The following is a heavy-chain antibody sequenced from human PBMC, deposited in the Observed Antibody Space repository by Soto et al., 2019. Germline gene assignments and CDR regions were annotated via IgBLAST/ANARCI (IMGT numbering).Heavy chain of an antibody. D-gene: IGHD6-13*01. CDR1: GYSFSSHA. J-gene: IGHJ4*02. CDR2: IIPVFGTP. V-gene: IGHV1-69*06. Sequence: QVQLEQSGSEVKKSGSSVKVSCKASGYSFSSHAITWVRQAPGQGLEWMGGIIPVFGTPSYAQKFKGRVTISADKATNTSYLELRSLRSEDTAVYYCARGGALSASWYWGDGLDSWGQGTQVTVCS. CDR3: ARGGALSASWYWGDGLDS.